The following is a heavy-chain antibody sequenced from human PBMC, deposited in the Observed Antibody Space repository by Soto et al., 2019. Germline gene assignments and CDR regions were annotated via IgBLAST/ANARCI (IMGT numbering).Heavy chain of an antibody. J-gene: IGHJ6*03. V-gene: IGHV2-5*02. Sequence: QITLKESGPTLVKPTQTLTLTCTFSGFSLNTSAVGVGWIRQPPGKALEWLALVYCDDDKLYSPSLKSRLTITKDTSKNQLVLTMTNMDPVDTATYFFSHVLGYCSSVTCYHSVDYMDVWGKGTTVTVSS. D-gene: IGHD2-15*01. CDR2: VYCDDDK. CDR1: GFSLNTSAVG. CDR3: SHVLGYCSSVTCYHSVDYMDV.